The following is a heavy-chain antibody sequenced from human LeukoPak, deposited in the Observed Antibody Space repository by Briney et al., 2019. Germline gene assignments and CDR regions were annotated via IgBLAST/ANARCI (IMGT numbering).Heavy chain of an antibody. D-gene: IGHD1-26*01. J-gene: IGHJ4*02. CDR1: GFTFSSYA. V-gene: IGHV3-30*01. CDR3: ASLQGATTGDY. Sequence: PGGSLRLSCAASGFTFSSYAMHWVRQAPGKGLEWVAVISYDGSNKYYADSAKGRFTISRDNSKSTLYLQMNGLRAEDTAVYYCASLQGATTGDYWGQGTLVTVSS. CDR2: ISYDGSNK.